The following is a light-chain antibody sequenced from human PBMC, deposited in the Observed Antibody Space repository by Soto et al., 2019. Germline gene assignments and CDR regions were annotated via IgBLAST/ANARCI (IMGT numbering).Light chain of an antibody. J-gene: IGKJ1*01. Sequence: EIVLTQSPATLSLSPGERATLSCRASQSVSSYLAWYQQKPGQAPRLLIYDASNRATGIPARFSGSGSGTDFTLTISSLDPEDFAVYYCQQRGTFGQGTKVEIK. V-gene: IGKV3-11*01. CDR1: QSVSSY. CDR3: QQRGT. CDR2: DAS.